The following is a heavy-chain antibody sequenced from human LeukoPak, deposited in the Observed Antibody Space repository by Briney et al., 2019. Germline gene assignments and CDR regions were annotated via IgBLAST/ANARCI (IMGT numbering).Heavy chain of an antibody. D-gene: IGHD3-9*01. Sequence: GGSLRLSCAASGFTFSDYYMSWIRQAPGKGLEWVSYITSSSSDTNYADSVKGRFTISRDNAKKSLYLQMNSLRAEDTAVYYCARDYDILTGYFRGGFDYWGQGTLVTVSS. CDR2: ITSSSSDT. CDR1: GFTFSDYY. V-gene: IGHV3-11*05. CDR3: ARDYDILTGYFRGGFDY. J-gene: IGHJ4*02.